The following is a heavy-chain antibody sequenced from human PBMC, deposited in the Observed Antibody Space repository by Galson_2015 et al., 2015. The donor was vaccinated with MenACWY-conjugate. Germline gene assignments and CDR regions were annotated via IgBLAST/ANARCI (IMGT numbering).Heavy chain of an antibody. V-gene: IGHV1-18*01. CDR1: GYAFSTYG. J-gene: IGHJ4*02. CDR3: ARANSRILRVIMECYYDF. Sequence: SVKVSCKASGYAFSTYGLTWVRQAPGQGLEWMGWIIANNGTAKYAEKFQGRLTLTRDTATGTTYMDLRSLRSDDTAVYYCARANSRILRVIMECYYDFWGQGTQVTVSS. CDR2: IIANNGTA. D-gene: IGHD3-3*01.